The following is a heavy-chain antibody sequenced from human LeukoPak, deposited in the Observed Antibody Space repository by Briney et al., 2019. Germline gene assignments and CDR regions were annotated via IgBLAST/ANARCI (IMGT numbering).Heavy chain of an antibody. Sequence: SETLSLMCSVYGGPFSDYFWSWIRQPPGKGLEWIGEIDDGGNTNYNPSLMSRVIVAMEKSKKQFSLVMRSVTAADTAIYYCARFSKMTWGDWGDAFDVGGQGTTVIVSS. J-gene: IGHJ3*01. D-gene: IGHD2-21*02. V-gene: IGHV4-34*01. CDR2: IDDGGNT. CDR1: GGPFSDYF. CDR3: ARFSKMTWGDWGDAFDV.